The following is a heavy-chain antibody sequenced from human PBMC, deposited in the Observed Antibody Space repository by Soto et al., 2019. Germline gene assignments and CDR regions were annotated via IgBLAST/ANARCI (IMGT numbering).Heavy chain of an antibody. D-gene: IGHD3-9*01. CDR2: ISSSGITT. CDR1: GFTFRNYE. V-gene: IGHV3-48*03. CDR3: ARYGIRADW. Sequence: EVQLVESGGGFVQPGGSLRLSCAASGFTFRNYEMNWVRKAPGKGLEWISYISSSGITTYYADFAAGRFTISRDNAKESLYLHLNSLRVEDTAVYYCARYGIRADWWGLGTQVTVSS. J-gene: IGHJ4*02.